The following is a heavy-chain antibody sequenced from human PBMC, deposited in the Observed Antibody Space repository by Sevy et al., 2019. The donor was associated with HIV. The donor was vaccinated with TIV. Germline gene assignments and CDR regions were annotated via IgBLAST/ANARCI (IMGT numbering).Heavy chain of an antibody. CDR1: GGSISSYY. D-gene: IGHD2-2*01. J-gene: IGHJ4*02. V-gene: IGHV4-4*07. CDR2: IYTSGST. CDR3: VREDIVVVPAAKGTRGYFDY. Sequence: SETLSLTCTVSGGSISSYYWSWIRQPAGKGLEWIGRIYTSGSTNYNPSLKSRVTMSVDTSKNQFSLKLSSVTAADTAVYYCVREDIVVVPAAKGTRGYFDYWGQGTLVTVSS.